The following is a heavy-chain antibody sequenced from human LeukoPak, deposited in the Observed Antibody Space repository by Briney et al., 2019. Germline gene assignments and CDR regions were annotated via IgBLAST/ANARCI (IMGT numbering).Heavy chain of an antibody. V-gene: IGHV3-7*01. CDR2: IKQDGSEK. CDR3: ARDRDDYGDYPGAFDI. Sequence: GSLRLSCAASGFTFSSYWMSWVRQAPGKGLEWVANIKQDGSEKYYVDSVKGRFTISRDNAKNSLYLQMNSLRAEDTAVYYCARDRDDYGDYPGAFDIWGQGTMVTVSS. D-gene: IGHD4-17*01. CDR1: GFTFSSYW. J-gene: IGHJ3*02.